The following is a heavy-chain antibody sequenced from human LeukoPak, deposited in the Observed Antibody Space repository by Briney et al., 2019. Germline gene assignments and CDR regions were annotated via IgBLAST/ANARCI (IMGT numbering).Heavy chain of an antibody. CDR3: ARALIGSVPDY. CDR1: TGSVSSGSHY. D-gene: IGHD3-22*01. CDR2: IYHSGST. J-gene: IGHJ4*02. V-gene: IGHV4-61*01. Sequence: SETLSLTCTVSTGSVSSGSHYWSWIRQPPGKRLEWIGYIYHSGSTTYNPSLKSRVTISIYTSKNQFSLRLSSVTAADTAVYYCARALIGSVPDYWGQGALVTVSS.